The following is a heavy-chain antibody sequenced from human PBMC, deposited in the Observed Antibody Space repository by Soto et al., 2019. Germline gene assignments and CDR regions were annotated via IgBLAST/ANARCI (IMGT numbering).Heavy chain of an antibody. Sequence: QLQLQQWGAGLLKPSETLSLTCAVYGGSFSGYYWSWIRQPPGKGLEWIGEINHSGSTNYNPSLRSRVPISVDTSKNQFSLKLSSVTAADTAVYYCARRSSGYFFDYWGQGTLVTVSS. V-gene: IGHV4-34*01. CDR3: ARRSSGYFFDY. CDR2: INHSGST. J-gene: IGHJ4*02. D-gene: IGHD3-22*01. CDR1: GGSFSGYY.